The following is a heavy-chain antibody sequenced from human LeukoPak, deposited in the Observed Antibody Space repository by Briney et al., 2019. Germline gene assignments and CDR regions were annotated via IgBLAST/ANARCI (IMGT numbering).Heavy chain of an antibody. J-gene: IGHJ4*02. CDR1: GGSISSGSYY. V-gene: IGHV4-61*02. D-gene: IGHD2-2*01. CDR2: IYTSGST. CDR3: ARWGVPAANDY. Sequence: SQTLSLTCTVSGGSISSGSYYWSWIRQPAGKGLEWIGRIYTSGSTNYNPSLKSRVTISVDTSKNQFSLKLSSVTAADTAVYYCARWGVPAANDYWGQGTLVTVSS.